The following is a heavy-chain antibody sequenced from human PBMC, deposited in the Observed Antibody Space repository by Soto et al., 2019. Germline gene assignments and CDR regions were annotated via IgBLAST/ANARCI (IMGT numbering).Heavy chain of an antibody. Sequence: GGSLRLSCAASGFTFSSYAMSWVRQAPGKGLEWVSVISGSGGSTYYADSVKGRFTISRDNSKNTLYLQMNSLRAEDTAVYYSAKDQIRYDFWSGYDYYYYYGMDVWGQGTTVTVSS. D-gene: IGHD3-3*01. V-gene: IGHV3-23*01. CDR2: ISGSGGST. CDR3: AKDQIRYDFWSGYDYYYYYGMDV. J-gene: IGHJ6*02. CDR1: GFTFSSYA.